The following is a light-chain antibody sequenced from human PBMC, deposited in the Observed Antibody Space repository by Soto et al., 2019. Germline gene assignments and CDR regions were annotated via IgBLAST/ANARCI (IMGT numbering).Light chain of an antibody. CDR3: QQYGYLGT. Sequence: EIVMTQSPATLSVSPGERATLSCRASQSVSNNVAWYQQKPGQAPRLLIYDASNRATGIPARFSGSGSGTDFTLTISSLEPEDFAVYYCQQYGYLGTFGQGTKVDI. CDR1: QSVSNN. J-gene: IGKJ1*01. V-gene: IGKV3D-15*01. CDR2: DAS.